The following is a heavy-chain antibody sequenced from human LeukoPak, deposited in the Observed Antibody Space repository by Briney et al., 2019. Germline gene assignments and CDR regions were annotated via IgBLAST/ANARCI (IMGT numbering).Heavy chain of an antibody. Sequence: PSETLSLTCTVSGGSISSYYWSWIRQPPGKGLEWIGYIYYSGSTNYNPSLKSRVTISVDTSKNQFSLKLSSVAAADTAVCYCARAPYYYDSSGPFDYWGQGTLVTVSS. D-gene: IGHD3-22*01. CDR3: ARAPYYYDSSGPFDY. V-gene: IGHV4-59*01. CDR1: GGSISSYY. CDR2: IYYSGST. J-gene: IGHJ4*02.